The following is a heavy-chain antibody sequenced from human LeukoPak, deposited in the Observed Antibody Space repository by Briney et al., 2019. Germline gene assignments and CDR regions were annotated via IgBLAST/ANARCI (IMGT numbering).Heavy chain of an antibody. CDR1: GFTFSSYW. CDR2: IKQDGSEK. V-gene: IGHV3-7*01. J-gene: IGHJ5*02. CDR3: AGYVDTAMINWFDP. D-gene: IGHD5-18*01. Sequence: GGSLRLSCAASGFTFSSYWMSWVRQAPGKGLEWVANIKQDGSEKYYVDSVKGRFTISRDNAKNSLYLQMNSLRAEDTAVYYCAGYVDTAMINWFDPWGQGTLVTVSS.